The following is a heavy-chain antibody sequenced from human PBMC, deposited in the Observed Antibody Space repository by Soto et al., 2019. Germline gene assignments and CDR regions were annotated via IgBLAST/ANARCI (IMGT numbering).Heavy chain of an antibody. CDR1: GFTFSSHA. J-gene: IGHJ4*02. Sequence: GSLRLSCTASGFTFSSHAMTWVRQAPGKGLEWVSGLSGSGGSIYYADSVKGRFTISRDNSMSTLYLQMKTLRAEDTAVYYCAKVSSSWYAGFFDLWGQGTPVTVSS. CDR3: AKVSSSWYAGFFDL. CDR2: LSGSGGSI. V-gene: IGHV3-23*01. D-gene: IGHD6-13*01.